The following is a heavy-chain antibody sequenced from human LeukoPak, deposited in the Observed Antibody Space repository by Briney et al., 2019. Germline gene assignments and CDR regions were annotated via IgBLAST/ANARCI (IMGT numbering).Heavy chain of an antibody. Sequence: GGSLRLSCAGSGFTFSSYAMSWVRQAPGKGLEWVSSISGSGDRTYYADSVKGRFTISRDNSKNTLYLQMNSLRAEDTAVYYCAKAKSCNGGSCASWFDPWGQGTLVTVSS. J-gene: IGHJ5*02. CDR2: ISGSGDRT. CDR3: AKAKSCNGGSCASWFDP. D-gene: IGHD2-15*01. V-gene: IGHV3-23*01. CDR1: GFTFSSYA.